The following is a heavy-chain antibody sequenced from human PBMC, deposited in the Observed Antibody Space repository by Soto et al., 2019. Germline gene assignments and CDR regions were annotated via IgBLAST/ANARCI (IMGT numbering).Heavy chain of an antibody. Sequence: GGSLRLSCAAPGFTFSSYWMSWVRQAPGKGLEWVANIKQDGSEKYYVDSVKGRFTISRDNAKNSLYLQMNSLRAEDTAVYYCARVGRFLEWFPTYYFDYWGQGTLVTVSS. J-gene: IGHJ4*02. CDR3: ARVGRFLEWFPTYYFDY. D-gene: IGHD3-3*01. CDR2: IKQDGSEK. CDR1: GFTFSSYW. V-gene: IGHV3-7*03.